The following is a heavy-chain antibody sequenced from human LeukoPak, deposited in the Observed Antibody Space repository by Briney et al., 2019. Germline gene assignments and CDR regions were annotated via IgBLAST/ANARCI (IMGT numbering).Heavy chain of an antibody. CDR2: INHSGST. Sequence: SETLSLTCAVYGGSFSGYYWSWIRQPPGKGLEWIGEINHSGSTNYNPSLKSRVTISVDTSKNQFSLKLSSVTAADTAVYYCASRLCGGDCYPREHWFDPWGQGTLVTVSS. V-gene: IGHV4-34*01. CDR3: ASRLCGGDCYPREHWFDP. D-gene: IGHD2-21*02. CDR1: GGSFSGYY. J-gene: IGHJ5*02.